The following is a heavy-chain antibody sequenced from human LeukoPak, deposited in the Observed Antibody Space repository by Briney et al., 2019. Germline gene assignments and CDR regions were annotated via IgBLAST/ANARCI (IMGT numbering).Heavy chain of an antibody. CDR3: AKDLGSSGWYIDY. Sequence: GGSLRLSCAASGFTFSSYSMNWVRQAPGKGLEWVSSNSGGSTYYADSVKGRFTISRDNSKNTLDLQMNSLRDEDTAVYYCAKDLGSSGWYIDYWGQGTLVTVSS. CDR1: GFTFSSYS. D-gene: IGHD6-19*01. CDR2: NSGGST. V-gene: IGHV3-23*01. J-gene: IGHJ4*02.